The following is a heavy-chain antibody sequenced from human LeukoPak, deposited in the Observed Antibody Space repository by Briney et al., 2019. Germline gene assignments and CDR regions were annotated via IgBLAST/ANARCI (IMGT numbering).Heavy chain of an antibody. D-gene: IGHD1-14*01. CDR3: ATETNGRHYDY. V-gene: IGHV3-21*06. Sequence: GSLRLSCTASGLTFSTSGFNWVRQAPGKGLEWVASIGPTGSDRYHADSIKGRFTISRDNANNFLYLQMNSLRAEDTAVYYCATETNGRHYDYWGQGTLLTVSS. CDR1: GLTFSTSG. CDR2: IGPTGSDR. J-gene: IGHJ4*02.